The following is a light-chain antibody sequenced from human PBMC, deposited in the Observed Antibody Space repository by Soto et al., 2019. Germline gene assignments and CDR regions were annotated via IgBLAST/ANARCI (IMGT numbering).Light chain of an antibody. J-gene: IGLJ1*01. V-gene: IGLV2-14*01. CDR1: RSDVGGYNY. CDR3: SSYTSSSTGV. Sequence: QSALTQPASVSGSPGQSITISCTGTRSDVGGYNYVSWYQQHPGKAPKLMIYDVSNRPSGGSNRFSGSKSGNTASLTISGLQAEDEADYYCSSYTSSSTGVFGTGTKVTVL. CDR2: DVS.